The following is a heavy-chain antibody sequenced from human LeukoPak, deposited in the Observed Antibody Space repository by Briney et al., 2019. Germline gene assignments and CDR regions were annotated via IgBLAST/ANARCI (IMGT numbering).Heavy chain of an antibody. CDR3: ARDGITMMVDY. Sequence: GGSLRLSCAASGFTFSSYSMNWVRQAPGKGLEWGSYISSSSSTIYYADSVKGRFTISRDNAKNSLYLQMNSLRAEDTAVYYCARDGITMMVDYWGQGTLVTVSS. J-gene: IGHJ4*02. CDR1: GFTFSSYS. D-gene: IGHD3-22*01. V-gene: IGHV3-48*01. CDR2: ISSSSSTI.